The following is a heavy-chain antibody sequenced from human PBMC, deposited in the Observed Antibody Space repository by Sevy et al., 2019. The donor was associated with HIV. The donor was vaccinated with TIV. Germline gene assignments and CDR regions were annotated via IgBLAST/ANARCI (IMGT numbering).Heavy chain of an antibody. CDR1: GGTFSSYA. Sequence: ASVKVSCKASGGTFSSYAISWVRQAPGQGLEWMGGIIPIFRTANYPQKFQGRVTITADKSTSTAYMELSSLRSEDTAVYYCAVGYCTNGVFYSSDYWGQGTLVTVSS. D-gene: IGHD2-8*01. V-gene: IGHV1-69*06. J-gene: IGHJ4*02. CDR3: AVGYCTNGVFYSSDY. CDR2: IIPIFRTA.